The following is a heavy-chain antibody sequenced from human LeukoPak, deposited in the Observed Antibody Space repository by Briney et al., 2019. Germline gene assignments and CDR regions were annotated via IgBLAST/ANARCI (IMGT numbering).Heavy chain of an antibody. CDR1: GGSISSYY. Sequence: SETLSLTCTVSGGSISSYYWSWIRQPAGKGLEWIGRIYTSGSTNYNPSLKSRVTISVDTSKNQFSLKLSSVTAADTAVYYCARGAIVVVPAGNWYFDLWGRGTLVTVSS. J-gene: IGHJ2*01. V-gene: IGHV4-4*07. D-gene: IGHD2-2*01. CDR2: IYTSGST. CDR3: ARGAIVVVPAGNWYFDL.